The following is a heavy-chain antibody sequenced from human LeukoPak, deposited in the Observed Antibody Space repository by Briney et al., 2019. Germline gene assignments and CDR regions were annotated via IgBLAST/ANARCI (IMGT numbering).Heavy chain of an antibody. V-gene: IGHV3-23*01. CDR2: ISVRDDST. CDR1: GLTFTYV. CDR3: AKNRQQLIPEDFDY. D-gene: IGHD1-1*01. Sequence: GGSLRLSCAASGLTFTYVMSWVRQAPGKGLEWVSSISVRDDSTYYADSVRGRFTISRDNSKNTVYLQMKSLRAEDTAIYYCAKNRQQLIPEDFDYWGQGTLVTVSS. J-gene: IGHJ4*02.